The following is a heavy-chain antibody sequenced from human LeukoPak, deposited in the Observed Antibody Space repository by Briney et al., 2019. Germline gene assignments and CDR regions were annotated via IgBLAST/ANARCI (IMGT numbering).Heavy chain of an antibody. CDR3: ARASVTYYYYYYMDV. V-gene: IGHV4-4*07. Sequence: DPSETLSLTCTVSGGSISSYYWSWIRQPAGKGLEWIGRIYTSGSTNYNPSLKSRVTMSVDTSKNQFSLKLSSVTAADTAVYYCARASVTYYYYYYMDVWGKGTTVTVSS. D-gene: IGHD4-11*01. CDR2: IYTSGST. CDR1: GGSISSYY. J-gene: IGHJ6*03.